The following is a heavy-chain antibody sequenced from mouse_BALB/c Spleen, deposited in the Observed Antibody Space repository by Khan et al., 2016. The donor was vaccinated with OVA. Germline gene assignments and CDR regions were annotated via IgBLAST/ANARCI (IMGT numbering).Heavy chain of an antibody. CDR1: GFTFSTYG. J-gene: IGHJ3*01. V-gene: IGHV5-6*01. CDR3: TRLADYNDGKGFAY. Sequence: EVKLLESGGDLVKPGGSLKLSCAASGFTFSTYGMSWVRQAPDKRLEWVATVSTGGSYTYYPDSVKGRFTISRDNSKNTLYLQMSGLRSEDTAMFYCTRLADYNDGKGFAYGGQGTLVTVSA. D-gene: IGHD2-4*01. CDR2: VSTGGSYT.